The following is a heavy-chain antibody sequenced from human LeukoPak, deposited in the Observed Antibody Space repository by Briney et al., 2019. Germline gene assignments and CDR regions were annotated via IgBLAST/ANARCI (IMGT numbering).Heavy chain of an antibody. V-gene: IGHV3-64*04. J-gene: IGHJ4*02. CDR1: GFPFSSCA. CDR3: AKDRDIVVVPGGIRQGLDY. D-gene: IGHD2-2*01. Sequence: GGPVTLFCSASGFPFSSCAMHWLRHATGEGVGYVSAISGNGSNKYYADFVKGRFTISRDNSKNTLYLQMNSMRDEDTSVYYCAKDRDIVVVPGGIRQGLDYWGQGTLVTVSS. CDR2: ISGNGSNK.